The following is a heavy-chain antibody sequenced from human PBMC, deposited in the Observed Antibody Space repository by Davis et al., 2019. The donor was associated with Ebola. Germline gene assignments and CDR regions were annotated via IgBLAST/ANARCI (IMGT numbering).Heavy chain of an antibody. J-gene: IGHJ4*02. CDR1: GFSLSTSGVG. D-gene: IGHD6-13*01. CDR3: AHRRGYSSSWFRAPFDY. CDR2: IYWDDDK. V-gene: IGHV2-5*02. Sequence: SGPTLVKPTQTLTLACTFSGFSLSTSGVGVGWIRQPPGKALEWLALIYWDDDKRYSPSLKSRLTITKDSSKNQVVLTMTNMDPVDTATYFCAHRRGYSSSWFRAPFDYWGRGTLVTVSS.